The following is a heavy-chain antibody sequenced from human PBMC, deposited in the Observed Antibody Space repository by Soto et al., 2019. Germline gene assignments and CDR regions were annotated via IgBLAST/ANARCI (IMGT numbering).Heavy chain of an antibody. J-gene: IGHJ6*02. CDR1: GGTFSSYA. CDR2: IIPIFGTA. D-gene: IGHD3-3*01. CDR3: ARGSRLRFLEWLSPDYYYYGMDV. V-gene: IGHV1-69*13. Sequence: ASVKVSCKASGGTFSSYAISWVRQAPGQGLEWMGGIIPIFGTANCAQKFQGRVTITADESTSTAYMELSSLRSEDTAVYYCARGSRLRFLEWLSPDYYYYGMDVWGQGTTVTVSS.